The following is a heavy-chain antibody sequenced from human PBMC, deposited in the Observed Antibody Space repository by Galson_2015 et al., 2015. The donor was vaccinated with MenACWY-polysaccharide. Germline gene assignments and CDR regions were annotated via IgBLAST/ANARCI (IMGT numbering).Heavy chain of an antibody. CDR3: ARGADSSHYFEY. Sequence: SLRLSCAASGYTFNIYGMHWVRQTPGKGLEWLAVVWYDGSNKYHADSVKGRFTTSRDNSKNTLYLQMNSLRAEDTAVYYCARGADSSHYFEYWGQGTLVTVSP. D-gene: IGHD6-13*01. CDR1: GYTFNIYG. V-gene: IGHV3-33*01. CDR2: VWYDGSNK. J-gene: IGHJ4*02.